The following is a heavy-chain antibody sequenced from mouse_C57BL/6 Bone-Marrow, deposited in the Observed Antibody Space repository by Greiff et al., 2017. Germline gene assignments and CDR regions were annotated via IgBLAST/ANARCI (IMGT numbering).Heavy chain of an antibody. CDR3: ARGSTVVATKYFDV. CDR1: GYTFTSYW. V-gene: IGHV1-64*01. J-gene: IGHJ1*03. D-gene: IGHD1-1*01. Sequence: QVQLQQPGAELVKPGASVKLSCKASGYTFTSYWMHWVKQRPGQGLEWIGMIHPNSGSTNYNAKFKSKATLTADTSSSTAYMQLSSLTSEDSAVYYCARGSTVVATKYFDVWGTGTTVTVSS. CDR2: IHPNSGST.